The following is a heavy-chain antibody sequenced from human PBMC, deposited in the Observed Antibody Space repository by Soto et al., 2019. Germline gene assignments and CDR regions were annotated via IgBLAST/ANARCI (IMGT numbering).Heavy chain of an antibody. CDR1: GFTFSSYS. CDR3: ARDRGGPPLRYYYGMDV. V-gene: IGHV3-48*01. Sequence: GGSLRLSCAASGFTFSSYSMNWVRQAPGKGLEWVSYISSSSSSIYYADSVKGRFTISRDNSKNTLYLQMNSLRAEDTAVYYCARDRGGPPLRYYYGMDVWGQGTTVTVSS. J-gene: IGHJ6*02. D-gene: IGHD2-15*01. CDR2: ISSSSSSI.